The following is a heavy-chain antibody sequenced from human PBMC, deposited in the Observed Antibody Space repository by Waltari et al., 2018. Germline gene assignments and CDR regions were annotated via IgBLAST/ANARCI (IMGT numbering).Heavy chain of an antibody. D-gene: IGHD3-10*01. CDR1: GFTVASYW. CDR2: IKEDGSEK. V-gene: IGHV3-7*01. CDR3: ATLLPWFRGDYFVY. J-gene: IGHJ4*02. Sequence: EVQLVESGGGLVQPGGSLRISCAASGFTVASYWMTWVRQSPGKGLEWVANIKEDGSEKDYVDSVKGRFTISRDNAKNSLHLQMNSLKAEDTAVYYCATLLPWFRGDYFVYWGRGTLVTVSS.